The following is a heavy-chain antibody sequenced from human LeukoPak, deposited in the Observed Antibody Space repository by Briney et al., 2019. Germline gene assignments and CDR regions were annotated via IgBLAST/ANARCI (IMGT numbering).Heavy chain of an antibody. Sequence: ASVKVSCKASGYTFTNYYMHWVRQAPGQGLEWMGIIIPSGGGTTYAQRFQGRVTMTRDTSTSTVYMELTSLRSDDTAVYYCARDHSTMVRGVHDYWGQGTLVTVSS. V-gene: IGHV1-46*01. D-gene: IGHD3-10*01. CDR3: ARDHSTMVRGVHDY. CDR2: IIPSGGGT. CDR1: GYTFTNYY. J-gene: IGHJ4*02.